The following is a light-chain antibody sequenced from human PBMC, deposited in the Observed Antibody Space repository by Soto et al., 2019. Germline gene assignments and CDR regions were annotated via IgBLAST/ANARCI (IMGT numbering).Light chain of an antibody. CDR1: QSVGSSN. CDR2: GAS. CDR3: QQYGSSPWT. Sequence: EIVLTQFPGTLSLSPGERATLSCRASQSVGSSNLAWYQQKPGQAPRLLIYGASSRATGIPDRFSGSGSGTDFTLTISRLEPEDFAVYYCQQYGSSPWTFGQGTKVDNK. V-gene: IGKV3-20*01. J-gene: IGKJ1*01.